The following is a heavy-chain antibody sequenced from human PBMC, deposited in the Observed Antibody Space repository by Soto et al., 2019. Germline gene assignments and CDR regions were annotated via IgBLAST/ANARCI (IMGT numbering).Heavy chain of an antibody. V-gene: IGHV5-10-1*01. J-gene: IGHJ4*02. D-gene: IGHD4-17*01. CDR2: IDPSDSYT. CDR3: ATSRSPYGVTTESDFDY. Sequence: EVQLVQSGAEVKKPGESLRISCKGSGYSFTSYWISWVRQMPGKGLEWMGRIDPSDSYTNYSPSFQGHVTISADKSISTAYLQWSSLKASDTDMYYCATSRSPYGVTTESDFDYWGQGTLVTVSS. CDR1: GYSFTSYW.